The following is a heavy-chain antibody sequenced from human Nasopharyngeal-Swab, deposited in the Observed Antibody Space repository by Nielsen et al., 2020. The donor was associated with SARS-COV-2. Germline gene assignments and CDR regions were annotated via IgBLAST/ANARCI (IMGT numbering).Heavy chain of an antibody. CDR1: GFTFSGSA. CDR3: TGGVTMVRH. V-gene: IGHV3-73*01. Sequence: GGSLRLSCAASGFTFSGSAMHWVRQASGKGLEWVGRIRSKANSYATAYAAPVKGRFTISGDDSKNTAYLQMNSLKTEDTAVYYCTGGVTMVRHWGQGTLVTVSS. D-gene: IGHD3-10*01. CDR2: IRSKANSYAT. J-gene: IGHJ4*02.